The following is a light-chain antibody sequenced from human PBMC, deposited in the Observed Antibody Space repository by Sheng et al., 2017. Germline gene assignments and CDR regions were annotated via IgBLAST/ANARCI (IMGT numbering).Light chain of an antibody. CDR2: RSN. CDR3: AAWDDSLNGRLV. V-gene: IGLV1-44*01. Sequence: QSALTQPPSASGTPGQRVTISCSGTNSNIGNNHVAWYQQLPGTAPKVLIYRSNERPSGVPDRFSGSKSGTSASLAISGLQSEDEADYYCAAWDDSLNGRLVFGGGTKLTVL. J-gene: IGLJ2*01. CDR1: NSNIGNNH.